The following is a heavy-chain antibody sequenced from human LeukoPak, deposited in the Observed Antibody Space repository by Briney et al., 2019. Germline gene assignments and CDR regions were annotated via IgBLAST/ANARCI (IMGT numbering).Heavy chain of an antibody. CDR3: ARDTAGDDSSGYYPPKFDY. J-gene: IGHJ4*02. CDR2: IYYSGST. CDR1: GGSISSGGYY. V-gene: IGHV4-31*03. Sequence: SQTLSLTCTVSGGSISSGGYYWSWIRPHPGKGLEWIRYIYYSGSTYYNPSLKSRFTISVDTSKIQFSLKLSSVTAADTAVYYCARDTAGDDSSGYYPPKFDYWGQGTLVTVSS. D-gene: IGHD3-22*01.